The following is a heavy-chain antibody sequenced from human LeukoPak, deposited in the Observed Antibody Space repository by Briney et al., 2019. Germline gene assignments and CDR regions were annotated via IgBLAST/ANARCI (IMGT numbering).Heavy chain of an antibody. Sequence: SVKVSCKASGGTFSSYAISWVRQAPGQGLEWMGGIIPIFGTANYAQKFQGRVTITTDESTSTAYMELSSLRSEDTAVYYCARGPTTESQWYYFDYWGQGTLVTVSS. CDR1: GGTFSSYA. V-gene: IGHV1-69*05. J-gene: IGHJ4*02. D-gene: IGHD2-8*01. CDR2: IIPIFGTA. CDR3: ARGPTTESQWYYFDY.